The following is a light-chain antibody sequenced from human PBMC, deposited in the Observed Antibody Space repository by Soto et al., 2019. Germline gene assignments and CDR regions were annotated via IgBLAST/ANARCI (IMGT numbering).Light chain of an antibody. V-gene: IGLV1-47*01. CDR2: RNN. CDR3: AAWDDTLNGQV. CDR1: RSNIGRNY. J-gene: IGLJ3*02. Sequence: QSVLTQPPSSSGTPGQRVSISCSGSRSNIGRNYVYWYQQLPGTAPKLLIQRNNERPSGVPDRFSGSKSGTSVSLAISGLRSEDEATYYCAAWDDTLNGQVFGVGTKLTVL.